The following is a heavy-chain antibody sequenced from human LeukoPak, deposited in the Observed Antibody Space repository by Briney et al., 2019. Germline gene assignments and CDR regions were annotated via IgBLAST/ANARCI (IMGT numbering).Heavy chain of an antibody. V-gene: IGHV1-18*04. J-gene: IGHJ4*02. D-gene: IGHD3-16*02. CDR3: ARRYYDYVWGSYRNIDY. CDR2: ISAYNGNT. CDR1: GYTFTGYY. Sequence: ASVKVSCKASGYTFTGYYMHWVRQAPGQGLEWMGWISAYNGNTNYAQKLQGRVTMTTDTSTSTAYMELRSLRSDDTAVYYCARRYYDYVWGSYRNIDYWGQGTLVTVSS.